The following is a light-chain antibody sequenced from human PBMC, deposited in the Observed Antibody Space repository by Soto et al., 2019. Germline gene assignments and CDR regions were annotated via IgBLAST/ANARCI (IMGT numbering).Light chain of an antibody. CDR1: QSVNSD. V-gene: IGKV3-11*01. CDR2: AAS. J-gene: IGKJ4*01. Sequence: EIVLTQSPATMSVSPGERATLSCRASQSVNSDLAWCQQKPGQPPRLLIYAASTRATGIPARFSGSGSGTEVTLTISSREPADVAVYYCQHRSNWPPDLAFGGGTKVEIK. CDR3: QHRSNWPPDLA.